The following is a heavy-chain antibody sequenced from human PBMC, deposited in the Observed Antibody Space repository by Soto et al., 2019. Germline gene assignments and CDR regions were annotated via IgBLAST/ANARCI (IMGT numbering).Heavy chain of an antibody. Sequence: GGSLRLSCAASGFTFSSYAMSWVRQAPGKGLEWVSAISGSGGSTYYADSVKGRFTISRDNSKNTLYLQMNSLRAEDTAVYYCAKDGTLWGGIPNWFDPWGQGTLVTVSS. CDR1: GFTFSSYA. V-gene: IGHV3-23*01. CDR2: ISGSGGST. J-gene: IGHJ5*02. D-gene: IGHD3-10*01. CDR3: AKDGTLWGGIPNWFDP.